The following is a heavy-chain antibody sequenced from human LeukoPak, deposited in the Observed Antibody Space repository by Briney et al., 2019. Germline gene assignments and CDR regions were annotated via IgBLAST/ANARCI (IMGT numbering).Heavy chain of an antibody. J-gene: IGHJ4*02. CDR3: TKDIGYFDY. Sequence: GGSLRLSCAASGFTFSNAWMSWVRQAPGKGLEWVGRFKSKTDGGTTDYAAPVKGRFTVSRDDSKNTLYLQMNSLRTEDTAVYFCTKDIGYFDYWGQGTLVTVSS. CDR1: GFTFSNAW. V-gene: IGHV3-15*01. CDR2: FKSKTDGGTT.